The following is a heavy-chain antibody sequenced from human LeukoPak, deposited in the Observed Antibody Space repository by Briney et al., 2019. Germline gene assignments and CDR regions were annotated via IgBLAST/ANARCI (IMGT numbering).Heavy chain of an antibody. Sequence: SETLSLTCAVYGGTFSGYYWSWIRQPPGKGLEWIGEINHRGSTSYNPSLKSRVTISVDTSKNQFSLKLSSVTAADTAVHYCARRGFKGYCSDGSCYSRRPNWFDPWGQGTLVTVSS. CDR3: ARRGFKGYCSDGSCYSRRPNWFDP. CDR1: GGTFSGYY. D-gene: IGHD2-15*01. CDR2: INHRGST. V-gene: IGHV4-34*01. J-gene: IGHJ5*02.